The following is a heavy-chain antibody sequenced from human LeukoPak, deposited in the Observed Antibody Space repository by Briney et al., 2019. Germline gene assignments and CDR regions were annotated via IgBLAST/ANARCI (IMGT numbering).Heavy chain of an antibody. CDR2: IKQDGSEK. J-gene: IGHJ4*02. Sequence: PGGSLRLSCAASGFTFSSCWMSWVRQAPGKGLEWVANIKQDGSEKYYVDSVKGRFTIYRDNAKNSLYLQMNSLRAEDTAVYYCARVLRYFDWLFSPLDYWGQGTLVTVSS. V-gene: IGHV3-7*01. D-gene: IGHD3-9*01. CDR3: ARVLRYFDWLFSPLDY. CDR1: GFTFSSCW.